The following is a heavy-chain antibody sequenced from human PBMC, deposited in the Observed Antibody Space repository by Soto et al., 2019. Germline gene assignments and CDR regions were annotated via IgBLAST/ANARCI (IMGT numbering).Heavy chain of an antibody. J-gene: IGHJ6*02. V-gene: IGHV3-23*01. CDR1: GFTFSSYA. Sequence: GSLRLSCAASGFTFSSYAMNWVRQAPGKGLEWVSTISASGGSTYYADSVKGRFTISRETSKNTLYLQMNSLRAEDTAVYYCAKDPVAFYYYGMDVWGQGTAVTVSS. CDR3: AKDPVAFYYYGMDV. CDR2: ISASGGST. D-gene: IGHD2-21*01.